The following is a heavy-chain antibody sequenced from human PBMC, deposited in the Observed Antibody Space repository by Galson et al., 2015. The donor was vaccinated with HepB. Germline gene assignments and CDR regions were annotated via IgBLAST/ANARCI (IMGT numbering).Heavy chain of an antibody. CDR3: ARGGYGQFDY. CDR1: GFTFNSYS. D-gene: IGHD4-17*01. Sequence: SLRLSCAASGFTFNSYSMNWVRQAPGKGLEWVSSLDSSGVYIFYADSVKGRFTISRDNAKNSLYLQMNSLRAEDTAVYYCARGGYGQFDYWGQGTLVTVSS. V-gene: IGHV3-21*01. J-gene: IGHJ4*02. CDR2: LDSSGVYI.